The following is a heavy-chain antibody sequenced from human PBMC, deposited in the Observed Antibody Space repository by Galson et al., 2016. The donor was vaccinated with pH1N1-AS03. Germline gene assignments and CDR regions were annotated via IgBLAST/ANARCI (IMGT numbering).Heavy chain of an antibody. Sequence: SVKVSCKASGGTFSSYAINWVRQAPGQGLEWVGRIIPALGTPNYAQRFQGRVTITADESTCTAYMDMSSLRSEDTAVYFCASEVATSFDYWGQGTLVTVSS. D-gene: IGHD5-24*01. CDR2: IIPALGTP. CDR3: ASEVATSFDY. CDR1: GGTFSSYA. J-gene: IGHJ4*02. V-gene: IGHV1-69*11.